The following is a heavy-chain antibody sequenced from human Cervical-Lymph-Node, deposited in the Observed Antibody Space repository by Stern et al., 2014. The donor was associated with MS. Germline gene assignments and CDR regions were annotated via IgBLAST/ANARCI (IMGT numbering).Heavy chain of an antibody. CDR1: GFSLNTGGVG. V-gene: IGHV2-5*02. J-gene: IGHJ4*02. CDR3: AHRRGLGAYYYFDH. CDR2: IYWGNNK. Sequence: QITLKESGPTLVKPTQTLNLTCTFSGFSLNTGGVGVAWIRQPPGKALEWLALIYWGNNKHYSPSLKTSLTITKDTSKDQVVLRMANMDPVDTATYFCAHRRGLGAYYYFDHWGPVTLVTVSS. D-gene: IGHD1-26*01.